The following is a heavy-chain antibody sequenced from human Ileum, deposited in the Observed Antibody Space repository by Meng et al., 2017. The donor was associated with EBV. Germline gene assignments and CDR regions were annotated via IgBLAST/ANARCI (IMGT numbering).Heavy chain of an antibody. J-gene: IGHJ2*01. CDR2: INTHTGNP. Sequence: QVQLVQSGSELKKPGASVKVSCRASGYTFINSAINWVPQAPGQGLEWMGWINTHTGNPTYGQGFTGRFVLSSDTSVSTANLQISSLKAEDTAVYYCARGGPYPDSSGFHWYFDLWGRGTLFTVSS. CDR3: ARGGPYPDSSGFHWYFDL. CDR1: GYTFINSA. V-gene: IGHV7-4-1*02. D-gene: IGHD3-22*01.